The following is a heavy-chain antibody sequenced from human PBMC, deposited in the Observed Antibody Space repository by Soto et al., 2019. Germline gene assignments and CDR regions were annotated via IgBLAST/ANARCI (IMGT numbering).Heavy chain of an antibody. D-gene: IGHD2-8*02. J-gene: IGHJ6*02. CDR2: IYPDDSDT. CDR1: GYTFTSYW. CDR3: ARQRSTGGMYVYGMAV. Sequence: PGESLKISCRGSGYTFTSYWIAWVRQRPGKGLEWLGIIYPDDSDTSYSPSFQGQVTISADKAINTAYLQWSSLKASDSATYYCARQRSTGGMYVYGMAVRGQGTTVTVSS. V-gene: IGHV5-51*01.